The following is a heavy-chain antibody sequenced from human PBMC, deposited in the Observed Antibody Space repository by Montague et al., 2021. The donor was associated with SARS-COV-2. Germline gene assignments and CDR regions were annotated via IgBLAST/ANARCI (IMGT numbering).Heavy chain of an antibody. J-gene: IGHJ4*02. CDR1: DGSFSGFY. D-gene: IGHD2-15*01. Sequence: SETLSLTCTVSDGSFSGFYWSWFRQPPGKGLEWIGYISDSGSTNYNPSLTSRVTMSVDTSKNQFSLKVNSVTAADAAVYYCARHYSATLPADYWGQGTLVTVSS. V-gene: IGHV4-59*08. CDR3: ARHYSATLPADY. CDR2: ISDSGST.